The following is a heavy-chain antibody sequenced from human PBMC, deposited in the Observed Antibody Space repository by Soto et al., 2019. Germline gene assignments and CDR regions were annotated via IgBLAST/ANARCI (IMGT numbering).Heavy chain of an antibody. CDR1: GYTLTEVS. Sequence: GASVKVSCKVSGYTLTEVSMHWVRQAPGKGLEWMGGFDPEDGETIYAQKFQGRVTMTEDTSTDTAYMELSSLRSGDTAVYYCATESLRFLEWLPQPFDYWGQGTLVTVSS. CDR2: FDPEDGET. J-gene: IGHJ4*02. CDR3: ATESLRFLEWLPQPFDY. D-gene: IGHD3-3*01. V-gene: IGHV1-24*01.